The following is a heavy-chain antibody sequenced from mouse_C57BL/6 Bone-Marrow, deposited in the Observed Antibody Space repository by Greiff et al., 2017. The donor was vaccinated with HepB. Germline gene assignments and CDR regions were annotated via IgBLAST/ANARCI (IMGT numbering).Heavy chain of an antibody. CDR3: ARRTGTGWFAY. Sequence: DVMLVESGGGLVQPGGSLKLSCAASGFTFSDYYMYWVRQTPEKRLEWVAYISNGGGSTYYPDTVKGRFTISRDNAKNTLYLQMSRLKSEDTAMYYCARRTGTGWFAYWGQGTLVTVSA. V-gene: IGHV5-12*01. CDR2: ISNGGGST. D-gene: IGHD4-1*01. J-gene: IGHJ3*01. CDR1: GFTFSDYY.